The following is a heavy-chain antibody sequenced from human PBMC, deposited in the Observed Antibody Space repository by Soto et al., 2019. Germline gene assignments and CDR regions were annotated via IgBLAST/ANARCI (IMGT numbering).Heavy chain of an antibody. D-gene: IGHD3-3*02. CDR3: ARYIYGQGFKA. CDR2: MRANSGDT. J-gene: IGHJ5*02. CDR1: GDIFTNFD. V-gene: IGHV1-8*01. Sequence: QVQLVQPGAEVRKPGASVKVSCKASGDIFTNFDFNWVRQATGQGLEWIGWMRANSGDTGHDQKFQGRVSMTRDTSMSTAYMWLSSLRAEDTAVYYCARYIYGQGFKAWGQGTLVFVSS.